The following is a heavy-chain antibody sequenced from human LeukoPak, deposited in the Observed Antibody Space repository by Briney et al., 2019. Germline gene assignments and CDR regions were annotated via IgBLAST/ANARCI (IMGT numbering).Heavy chain of an antibody. CDR3: VKDIGPVTSSPRFDY. Sequence: GGPLRLSCAASGFTFDDYAMHWVRQAPGKGLHRVSLVNWDGGTTYYADSVKGRFTISRDNNKNSLYLQMNSLRLEDTALYYCVKDIGPVTSSPRFDYWGQGTLVTVSS. D-gene: IGHD2-2*01. J-gene: IGHJ4*02. CDR2: VNWDGGTT. CDR1: GFTFDDYA. V-gene: IGHV3-43D*03.